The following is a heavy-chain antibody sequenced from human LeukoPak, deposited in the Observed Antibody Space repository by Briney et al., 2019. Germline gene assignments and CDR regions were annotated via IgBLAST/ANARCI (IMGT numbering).Heavy chain of an antibody. Sequence: GGSLRLSCAASGFTFSSYAMSWVRQAPGKGLEWVSAISGSGGSTYYADSVKGRFTISRDNAKNSLYLQMNSLRAEDTALYYCAKTIEPSYYYYGMDVWGQGTTVTVSS. D-gene: IGHD1-14*01. CDR1: GFTFSSYA. CDR3: AKTIEPSYYYYGMDV. J-gene: IGHJ6*02. V-gene: IGHV3-23*01. CDR2: ISGSGGST.